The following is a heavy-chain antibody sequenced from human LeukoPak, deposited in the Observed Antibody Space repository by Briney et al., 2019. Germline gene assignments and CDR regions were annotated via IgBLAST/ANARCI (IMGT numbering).Heavy chain of an antibody. CDR3: ARVTFLVGATHFEY. CDR2: INPNSGDT. D-gene: IGHD1-26*01. CDR1: GYTFTGYY. V-gene: IGHV1-2*02. J-gene: IGHJ4*02. Sequence: ASVKVSCKASGYTFTGYYMHWVRQAPGQGLEWMGWINPNSGDTNYAQKFQGRVTMTRDTSINTAYTELSRLRSDDTAVYYCARVTFLVGATHFEYWGQGTLVTVSS.